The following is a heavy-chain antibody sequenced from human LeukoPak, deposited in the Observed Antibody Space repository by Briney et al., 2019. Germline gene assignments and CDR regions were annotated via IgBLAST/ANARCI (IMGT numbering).Heavy chain of an antibody. V-gene: IGHV4-59*01. J-gene: IGHJ5*02. Sequence: SETLSLTCTVSGGSISSYYWSWLRQPPGKGLEWIGYIYYSGSTNYNPSLKSRVTISVDTSKNQFSLKLSSVTAADTAVYYCARGGIAARQDNWFDPWRQGTLVTASS. CDR1: GGSISSYY. D-gene: IGHD6-6*01. CDR2: IYYSGST. CDR3: ARGGIAARQDNWFDP.